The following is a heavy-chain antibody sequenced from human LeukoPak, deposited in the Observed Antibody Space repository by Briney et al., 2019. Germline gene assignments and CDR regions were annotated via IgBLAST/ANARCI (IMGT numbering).Heavy chain of an antibody. D-gene: IGHD6-13*01. V-gene: IGHV1-3*01. CDR2: INAGNGNK. CDR1: GYTFTSYA. Sequence: ASVTVSCKASGYTFTSYAMHWLRQAPGQRLEWMGWINAGNGNKKYSQKFQGRVTITRDTSASTAYMELSSLRSEDTAVYYCAISRGQQLAPEAPYYYGMDVWGKGTTVTVSS. CDR3: AISRGQQLAPEAPYYYGMDV. J-gene: IGHJ6*04.